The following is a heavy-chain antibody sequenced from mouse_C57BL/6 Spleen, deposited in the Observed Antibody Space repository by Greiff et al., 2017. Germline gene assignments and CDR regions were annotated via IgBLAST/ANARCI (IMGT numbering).Heavy chain of an antibody. CDR3: ARSITTAMDY. CDR1: GYTFTDYY. D-gene: IGHD1-1*01. Sequence: EVQLQQSGPVLVKPGASVKMSCKASGYTFTDYYMNWVKQSHGKSPEWIGVINPYNGGTSYNQKFKGKATLTVDKSSSTAYMELNSLTSEDSAVYYCARSITTAMDYWGQGTSVTVSS. J-gene: IGHJ4*01. V-gene: IGHV1-19*01. CDR2: INPYNGGT.